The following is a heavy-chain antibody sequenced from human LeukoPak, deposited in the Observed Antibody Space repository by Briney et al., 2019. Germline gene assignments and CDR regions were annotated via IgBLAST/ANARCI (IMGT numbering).Heavy chain of an antibody. CDR1: GFSFNSYE. CDR3: ARARYTSGWETLDY. Sequence: GGSLRLSCIASGFSFNSYEMNWVRQAPGKGLEWVSYISSSGSIKHYADSVKGRFTISRDNAKNSLYLQMNSLRAEDTAVYYCARARYTSGWETLDYWGQGTLVTVSS. V-gene: IGHV3-48*03. J-gene: IGHJ4*02. D-gene: IGHD6-19*01. CDR2: ISSSGSIK.